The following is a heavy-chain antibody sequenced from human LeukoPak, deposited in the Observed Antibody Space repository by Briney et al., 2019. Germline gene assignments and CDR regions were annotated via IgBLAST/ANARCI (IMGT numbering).Heavy chain of an antibody. CDR1: GYTFTSYD. CDR2: MNPNSGNT. V-gene: IGHV1-8*01. Sequence: ASVKVSCKASGYTFTSYDINWVRQATGQGLEWMGWMNPNSGNTGYAQKFQGRVTMTRNTSISTAYMELSSLRSEDTAVYYCARLGERGGDLDYWGQGTLVTVSS. D-gene: IGHD2-21*02. J-gene: IGHJ4*02. CDR3: ARLGERGGDLDY.